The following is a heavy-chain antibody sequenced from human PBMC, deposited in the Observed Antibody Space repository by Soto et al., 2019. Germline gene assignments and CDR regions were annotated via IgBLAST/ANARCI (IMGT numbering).Heavy chain of an antibody. CDR2: IYWDDDK. J-gene: IGHJ4*02. V-gene: IGHV2-5*02. CDR3: EHVSYPANRLGY. CDR1: GFSLSTSGVG. D-gene: IGHD3-16*01. Sequence: QITLKESGPTLVKPTQTLTLTCTFSGFSLSTSGVGVGWIRQPPGKALEWLALIYWDDDKRYSPSLKSRLTITNATSKTQVVLTMTNMDPVDTATYYCEHVSYPANRLGYWGQGTLVTVSS.